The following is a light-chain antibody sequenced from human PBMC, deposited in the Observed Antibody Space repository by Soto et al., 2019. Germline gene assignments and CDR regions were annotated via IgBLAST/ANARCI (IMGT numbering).Light chain of an antibody. CDR3: SSYTSSSARV. V-gene: IGLV2-14*01. CDR1: SSDVGGYNY. J-gene: IGLJ2*01. CDR2: DVS. Sequence: QSALTQPASVSGSPGQSITISCTGTSSDVGGYNYVSWYQQHPGKATKLMIYDVSNRPSGVSNRFSGSKSGNTASLTISGLHAADDADYYCSSYTSSSARVFGGETKLTVL.